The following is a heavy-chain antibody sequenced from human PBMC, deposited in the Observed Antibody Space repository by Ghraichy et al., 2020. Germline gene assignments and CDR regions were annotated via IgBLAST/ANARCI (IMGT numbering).Heavy chain of an antibody. Sequence: GGSLRLSFAATGFTFADAWMTWVRQAPGKGLEWVGRIKSKSDGGTTDYAAPVKGRFSISRDDSTETLFLQMDNLKTEDSAVYYCAAINFFWGQGTLVTVSS. CDR3: AAINFF. CDR1: GFTFADAW. V-gene: IGHV3-15*01. D-gene: IGHD3-3*01. J-gene: IGHJ4*02. CDR2: IKSKSDGGTT.